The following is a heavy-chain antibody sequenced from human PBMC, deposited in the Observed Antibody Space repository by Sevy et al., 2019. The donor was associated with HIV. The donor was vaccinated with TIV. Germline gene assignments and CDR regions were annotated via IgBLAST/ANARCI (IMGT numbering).Heavy chain of an antibody. CDR3: ARAETIATSYYYYGMDV. Sequence: SDTLSLTCTVSGGSISSYYWSWIRQPPGKGLEWIGYIYYSGSTNYNPSLKSRVTISVDTSKNQFSLKLSSVTAADTAVYYCARAETIATSYYYYGMDVWGQGITVTVSS. J-gene: IGHJ6*02. V-gene: IGHV4-59*01. D-gene: IGHD6-13*01. CDR1: GGSISSYY. CDR2: IYYSGST.